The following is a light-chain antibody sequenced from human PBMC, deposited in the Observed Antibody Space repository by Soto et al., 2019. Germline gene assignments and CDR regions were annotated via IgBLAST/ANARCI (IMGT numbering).Light chain of an antibody. CDR2: GAS. V-gene: IGKV3-20*01. Sequence: EIVLTQSPGTLSLSPGERATLSCRASQTVSSSYLAWYQQKPGQAPRLLIYGASTRATGIPGRFSGSASGTDFTLTISRLEPEDFAVYYCQQFGSSIPHTFGQGTKLEIK. CDR1: QTVSSSY. CDR3: QQFGSSIPHT. J-gene: IGKJ2*01.